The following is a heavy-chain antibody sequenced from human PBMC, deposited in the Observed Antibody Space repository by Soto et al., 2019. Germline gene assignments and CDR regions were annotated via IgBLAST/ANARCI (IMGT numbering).Heavy chain of an antibody. Sequence: PGGSLRLSCAASGFTFSSYGMHWVRQAPGKGLEYVSAISSNGGSTYYADSVKGRFTISRDNSKKTLYLQMSSLRAEDTAVYYCAKDTGITGTTRYSYYYGMDVGGQGTRVTVSS. CDR2: ISSNGGST. CDR3: AKDTGITGTTRYSYYYGMDV. CDR1: GFTFSSYG. J-gene: IGHJ6*02. D-gene: IGHD1-7*01. V-gene: IGHV3-64D*08.